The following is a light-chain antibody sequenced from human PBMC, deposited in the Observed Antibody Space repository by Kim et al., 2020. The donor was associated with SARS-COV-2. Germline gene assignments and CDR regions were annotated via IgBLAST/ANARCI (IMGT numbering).Light chain of an antibody. J-gene: IGKJ3*01. V-gene: IGKV1-8*01. Sequence: ASTGDIVTITCRASQGISSYLAWYQQKPGKAPKLLIYAASTLQSGVPSRFSGSGSGTDFTLTISCLQSEDFATYYCQQYYSYPVTFGPGTKVDIK. CDR3: QQYYSYPVT. CDR2: AAS. CDR1: QGISSY.